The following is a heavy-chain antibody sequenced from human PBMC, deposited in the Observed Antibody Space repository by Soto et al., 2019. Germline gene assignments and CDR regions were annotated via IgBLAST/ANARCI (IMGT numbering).Heavy chain of an antibody. Sequence: PSETHSHTSTVYGGTFIGYYWSWIRKPTGKGLEWIGEINHSGSTNYNPSLKSRVTISVDTSKNQFSLKLSSVTAADTAVYYCASGRTVLWFGELSRLYYYGMDVWGQGTTVTVSS. CDR3: ASGRTVLWFGELSRLYYYGMDV. CDR2: INHSGST. V-gene: IGHV4-34*01. D-gene: IGHD3-10*01. CDR1: GGTFIGYY. J-gene: IGHJ6*02.